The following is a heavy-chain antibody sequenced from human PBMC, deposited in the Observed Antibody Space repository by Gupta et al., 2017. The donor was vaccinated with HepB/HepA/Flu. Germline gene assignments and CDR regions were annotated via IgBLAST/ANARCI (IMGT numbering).Heavy chain of an antibody. D-gene: IGHD6-13*01. CDR1: GFTFTDYY. CDR2: ISSSSLSI. CDR3: ARSRYSTSWLHFDY. J-gene: IGHJ4*02. Sequence: QVQLVEPGGGLVKPGGSLRLSCAAAGFTFTDYYMIWIRQAPGKGLEWISYISSSSLSIYYADSVKGRCTNSRDNAKSSLYLQMISLTADDTAVYDCARSRYSTSWLHFDYWGQGTLVTCSS. V-gene: IGHV3-11*01.